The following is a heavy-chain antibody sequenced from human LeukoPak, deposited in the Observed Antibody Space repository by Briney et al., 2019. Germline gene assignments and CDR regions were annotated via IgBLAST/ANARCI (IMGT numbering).Heavy chain of an antibody. Sequence: SETLSLTCTVSGGSISSYYWSWIRQPPGKGLEWIGYIYYSGSTNYNPSLKSRVTISVDTSKNQFSLKLSSVTAADTAIYYCARESSTSQTNLFGYWGQGTLVTVSS. V-gene: IGHV4-59*01. J-gene: IGHJ4*02. CDR1: GGSISSYY. CDR2: IYYSGST. D-gene: IGHD6-6*01. CDR3: ARESSTSQTNLFGY.